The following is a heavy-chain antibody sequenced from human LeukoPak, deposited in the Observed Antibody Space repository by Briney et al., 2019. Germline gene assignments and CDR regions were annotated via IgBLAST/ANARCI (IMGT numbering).Heavy chain of an antibody. CDR3: ARDDSPYLGYYGMDV. V-gene: IGHV3-21*01. CDR2: ISSSSSYI. Sequence: PGGSLRLSCAASGFTFSSYSMNWVRQAPGKGLEWVSSISSSSSYIYYADSVKGRFTISRDNAKNSLYPQMNSLRAGDTAVYYCARDDSPYLGYYGMDVWGQGTTVTVSS. J-gene: IGHJ6*02. CDR1: GFTFSSYS. D-gene: IGHD3-16*01.